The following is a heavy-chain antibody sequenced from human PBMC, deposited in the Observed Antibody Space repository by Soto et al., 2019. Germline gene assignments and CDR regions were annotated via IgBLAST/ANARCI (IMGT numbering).Heavy chain of an antibody. Sequence: SGPTLVNPTQTLTLTCTFSGFSLSTSGICVSWIRQPPGKALEWLARIDWDDDKHYSTSLKTRLTISKDTSKNQVVLTMTNMDPVDTATYFCARIPKWWLQVDYWGQGLLVTVS. J-gene: IGHJ4*02. D-gene: IGHD2-15*01. CDR2: IDWDDDK. V-gene: IGHV2-70*11. CDR1: GFSLSTSGIC. CDR3: ARIPKWWLQVDY.